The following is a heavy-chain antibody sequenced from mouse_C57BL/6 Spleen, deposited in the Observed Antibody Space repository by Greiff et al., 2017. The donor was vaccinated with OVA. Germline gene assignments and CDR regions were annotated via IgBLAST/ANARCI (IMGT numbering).Heavy chain of an antibody. CDR1: GFTFSDYG. Sequence: EVKVEESGGGLVKPGGSLKLSCAASGFTFSDYGMHWVRQAPEKGLEWVAYISSGSSTIYYADTVKGRFTISRDNAKNTLFLQMTSLRSEDTAMYYCASPLYGSYAMDYWGQGTSVTVSS. CDR2: ISSGSSTI. V-gene: IGHV5-17*01. CDR3: ASPLYGSYAMDY. D-gene: IGHD1-1*01. J-gene: IGHJ4*01.